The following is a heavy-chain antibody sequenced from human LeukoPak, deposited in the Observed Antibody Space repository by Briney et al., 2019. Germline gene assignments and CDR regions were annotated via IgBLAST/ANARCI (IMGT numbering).Heavy chain of an antibody. V-gene: IGHV1-69*13. Sequence: ASVKVSCKASGYTFTSYDINWVRQAPGQGLEWMGGIIPIFGTANYAQKFQGRVTITADESTSTAYMELSSLRSEDTAVYYCARDPGHWFDPWGQGTLVTVSS. CDR1: GYTFTSYD. CDR3: ARDPGHWFDP. CDR2: IIPIFGTA. J-gene: IGHJ5*02.